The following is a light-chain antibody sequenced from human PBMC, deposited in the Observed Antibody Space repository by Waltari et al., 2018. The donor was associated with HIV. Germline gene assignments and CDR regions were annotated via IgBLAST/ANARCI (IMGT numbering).Light chain of an antibody. CDR2: DVS. CDR1: QSVNTY. Sequence: EIVLTQSPGTLSLSPGERATLSCRASQSVNTYLGWYQQKPGQPPRLLIYDVSKRATGIPARFSGSGSGTDFSLTISNLKPEDSAVYYCQHRVRWPATFGGGTKVQIK. V-gene: IGKV3-11*01. CDR3: QHRVRWPAT. J-gene: IGKJ4*01.